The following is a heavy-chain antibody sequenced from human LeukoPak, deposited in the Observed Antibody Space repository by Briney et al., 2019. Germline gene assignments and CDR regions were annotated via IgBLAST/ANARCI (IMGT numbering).Heavy chain of an antibody. Sequence: ASVKVSCKASGYTFTSYAMHWVRQAPGQRLEWMGWINAGNGNTKYSQKFQGRVTITRDTSASTAYMELSSLRSEDTAVYYCARAADCGGDCYLYYYYGMDVWGQGTTVTVSS. CDR1: GYTFTSYA. V-gene: IGHV1-3*01. CDR2: INAGNGNT. D-gene: IGHD2-21*02. CDR3: ARAADCGGDCYLYYYYGMDV. J-gene: IGHJ6*02.